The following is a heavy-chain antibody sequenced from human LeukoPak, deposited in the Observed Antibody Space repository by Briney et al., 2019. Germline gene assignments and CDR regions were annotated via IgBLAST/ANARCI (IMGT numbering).Heavy chain of an antibody. J-gene: IGHJ4*02. V-gene: IGHV4-30-4*08. D-gene: IGHD3-3*01. CDR1: GGSISSGDYY. Sequence: PSETLSLTCTVSGGSISSGDYYWSWIRQPPGKGLEWIGYIYYSGSTYYNPSLKGRVTISVDTSKNQFSLKLSSVTAADTAVYYCARVGYDFWSGYYGNNFDYWGQGTLVTVSS. CDR2: IYYSGST. CDR3: ARVGYDFWSGYYGNNFDY.